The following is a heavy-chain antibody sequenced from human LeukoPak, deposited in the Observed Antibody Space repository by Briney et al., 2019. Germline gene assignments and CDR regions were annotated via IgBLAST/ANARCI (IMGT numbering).Heavy chain of an antibody. Sequence: GGSLRLSCAASGFTFSSYSMNWVRQAPGKGLEWVSAISGSGSYTDYADSVKGRFTISRDNAKNSLYLQMNSLRAEDTAVYYCARHVVAVGFDYWGQGTLVTVSS. CDR1: GFTFSSYS. CDR2: ISGSGSYT. D-gene: IGHD3-22*01. J-gene: IGHJ4*02. CDR3: ARHVVAVGFDY. V-gene: IGHV3-21*01.